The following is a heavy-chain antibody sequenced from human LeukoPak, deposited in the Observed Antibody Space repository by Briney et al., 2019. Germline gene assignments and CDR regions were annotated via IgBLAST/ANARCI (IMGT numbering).Heavy chain of an antibody. CDR2: INQDGSER. Sequence: GGSLRLSCAASGFTFSTYWMSWVRQAPGKGLEWVANINQDGSERYYVDSVKGRFTVSRDNAKNSVYLQMNSLRAEDTAVYYCAKTRDDSSGYYYGDAFDIWGQGTMVTVSS. D-gene: IGHD3-22*01. J-gene: IGHJ3*02. V-gene: IGHV3-7*03. CDR3: AKTRDDSSGYYYGDAFDI. CDR1: GFTFSTYW.